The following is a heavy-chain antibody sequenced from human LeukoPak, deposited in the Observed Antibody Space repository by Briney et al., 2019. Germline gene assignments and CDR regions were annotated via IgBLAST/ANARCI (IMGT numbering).Heavy chain of an antibody. CDR1: GGTFSSYA. CDR2: IIPIFGTA. V-gene: IGHV1-69*05. Sequence: SVKVSCKASGGTFSSYAISWVRQAPGQGLEWMGGIIPIFGTANYAQKFQGRVTITTDESTSTAYMELSSLRSEDTAVYYCARSPVIAHAFDIWGQGTMVAVSS. CDR3: ARSPVIAHAFDI. J-gene: IGHJ3*02. D-gene: IGHD3-10*01.